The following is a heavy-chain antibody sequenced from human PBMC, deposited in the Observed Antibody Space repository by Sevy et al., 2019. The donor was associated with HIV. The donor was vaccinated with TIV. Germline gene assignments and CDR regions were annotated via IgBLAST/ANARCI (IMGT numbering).Heavy chain of an antibody. V-gene: IGHV1-8*01. CDR1: GYTFDSHD. CDR2: MNPNSGNT. J-gene: IGHJ2*01. Sequence: ASVKVSCKASGYTFDSHDINWIRQAPGQGLEWMGWMNPNSGNTGYAQRFQGRVTMTRTTSTSTAYMELSGLRSEDTALYYCARGLSYSYAKRGDWVNWYLDVWGRGTQVTVSS. D-gene: IGHD2-21*01. CDR3: ARGLSYSYAKRGDWVNWYLDV.